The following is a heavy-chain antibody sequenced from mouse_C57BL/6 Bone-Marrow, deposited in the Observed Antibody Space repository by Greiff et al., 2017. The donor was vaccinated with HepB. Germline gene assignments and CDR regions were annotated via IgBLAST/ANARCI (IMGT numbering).Heavy chain of an antibody. CDR2: IYPGSGNT. J-gene: IGHJ1*03. V-gene: IGHV1-76*01. D-gene: IGHD1-1*01. Sequence: VQLQQSGAELVRPGASVKLSCKASGYTFTDYYINWVKQRPGQGLEWIARIYPGSGNTYYNEKFKGKATLTAEKSSSTAYMQLSSLTSEDSAVYFCARTTTVVRYFDVWGTGTTVTVSS. CDR1: GYTFTDYY. CDR3: ARTTTVVRYFDV.